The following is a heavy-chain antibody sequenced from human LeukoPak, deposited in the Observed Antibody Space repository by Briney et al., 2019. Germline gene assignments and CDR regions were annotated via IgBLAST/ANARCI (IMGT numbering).Heavy chain of an antibody. CDR3: ARGAYYDSSGYDRTGLFDY. Sequence: ASVKVSCKASGGTFSSYAISWVRQAPGQGLEWMGIINPSGGSTSYAQKFQGRVTMTRDTSTSTVYMELSSLRSEDTAVYYCARGAYYDSSGYDRTGLFDYWGQGTLVTVSS. V-gene: IGHV1-46*01. CDR2: INPSGGST. CDR1: GGTFSSYA. D-gene: IGHD3-22*01. J-gene: IGHJ4*02.